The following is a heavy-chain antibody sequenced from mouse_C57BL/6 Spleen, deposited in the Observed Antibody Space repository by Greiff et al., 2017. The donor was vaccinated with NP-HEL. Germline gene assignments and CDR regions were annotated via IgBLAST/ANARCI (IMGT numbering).Heavy chain of an antibody. CDR3: ARGSSGYVPSYAMDY. CDR2: IYPGSGNT. CDR1: GYTFTDYY. J-gene: IGHJ4*01. Sequence: QVQLQQSGAELVRPGASVKLSCKASGYTFTDYYINWVKQRPGQGLEWIARIYPGSGNTYYNEKFKGKATLTAEKSSSTAYMQLSSLTSEDSAVYFCARGSSGYVPSYAMDYWGQGTSVTVSS. D-gene: IGHD3-2*02. V-gene: IGHV1-76*01.